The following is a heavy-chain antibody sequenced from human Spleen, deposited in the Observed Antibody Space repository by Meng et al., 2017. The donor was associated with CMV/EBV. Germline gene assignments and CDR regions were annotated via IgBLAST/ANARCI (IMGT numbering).Heavy chain of an antibody. J-gene: IGHJ4*02. V-gene: IGHV4-39*02. CDR2: VYFSGST. Sequence: SSYWMSWVRQPPGKGLEWIGSVYFSGSTYYIPSLRSRVTISVDTSKNQFSLNLISVTVADTAIYYCARDHRTHFDYWGQGSLVTVSS. CDR3: ARDHRTHFDY. D-gene: IGHD1-14*01. CDR1: SSYW.